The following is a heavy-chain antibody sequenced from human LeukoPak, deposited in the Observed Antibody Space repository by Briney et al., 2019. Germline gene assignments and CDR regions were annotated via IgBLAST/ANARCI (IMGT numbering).Heavy chain of an antibody. Sequence: GGSLRLSCAASGISFNNYGMSRVRQAPGKGLEWVSSISNGGHHTYYADSVRGRFTISRDNSKNTLYLQMDSLRAADTAVYYCAKVISSYSGYDSYWGQGTLVTVSS. J-gene: IGHJ4*02. CDR2: ISNGGHHT. CDR1: GISFNNYG. CDR3: AKVISSYSGYDSY. V-gene: IGHV3-23*01. D-gene: IGHD5-12*01.